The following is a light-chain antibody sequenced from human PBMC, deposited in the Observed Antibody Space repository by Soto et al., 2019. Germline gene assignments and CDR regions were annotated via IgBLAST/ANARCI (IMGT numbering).Light chain of an antibody. V-gene: IGKV3-20*01. J-gene: IGKJ1*01. CDR2: GAS. CDR1: QSVSNNY. CDR3: QQYFTYPT. Sequence: NMFNQSPCTLSLCPGERATLSCRASQSVSNNYLAWYQQKPGQAPRLLIYGASNRATGIPDRFSGSGSGTDFTLTISRLEPEDFAVYYCQQYFTYPTFGQGTKVDIK.